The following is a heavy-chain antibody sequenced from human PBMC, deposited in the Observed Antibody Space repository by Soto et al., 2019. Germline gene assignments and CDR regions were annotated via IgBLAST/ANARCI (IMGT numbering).Heavy chain of an antibody. J-gene: IGHJ4*02. V-gene: IGHV3-7*05. D-gene: IGHD1-20*01. Sequence: GGSLRLSCAASGFTFSSHWMTWVRQATGKGLEWVAYIKQDGSEKYHVDSVMGRFTMSRDNTQSSLSLQMNTLRVEDSAVYYCARITSPGYFDYWGQGTLVTVSS. CDR1: GFTFSSHW. CDR2: IKQDGSEK. CDR3: ARITSPGYFDY.